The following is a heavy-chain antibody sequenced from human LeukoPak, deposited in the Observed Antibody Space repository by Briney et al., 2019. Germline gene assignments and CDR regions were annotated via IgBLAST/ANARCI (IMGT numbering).Heavy chain of an antibody. Sequence: SETLSLTCAVYGGSFSGYYWSWIRRPPGKGLEWIGGINHSGSTNYNPSLKSRVTISVDTSKNQFSLKLSSVTAADTAVYYCARDYYDSSGPEGSDAFDIWGQGTMVTVSS. CDR1: GGSFSGYY. CDR2: INHSGST. V-gene: IGHV4-34*01. CDR3: ARDYYDSSGPEGSDAFDI. J-gene: IGHJ3*02. D-gene: IGHD3-22*01.